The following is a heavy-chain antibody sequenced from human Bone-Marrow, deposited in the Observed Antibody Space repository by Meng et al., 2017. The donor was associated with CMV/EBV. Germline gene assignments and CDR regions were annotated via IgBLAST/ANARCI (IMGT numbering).Heavy chain of an antibody. V-gene: IGHV1-18*01. Sequence: ASVKVSCKASGYTFTSYGISWVRQAPGQGLEWMGWISAYNGNTNYAQKLQGRVTMTTDTSTSTAYMELSSLRSEDTAVYYCAANDCSSTSCYFGKWGQGTLVTVSS. J-gene: IGHJ4*02. CDR1: GYTFTSYG. CDR3: AANDCSSTSCYFGK. D-gene: IGHD2-2*01. CDR2: ISAYNGNT.